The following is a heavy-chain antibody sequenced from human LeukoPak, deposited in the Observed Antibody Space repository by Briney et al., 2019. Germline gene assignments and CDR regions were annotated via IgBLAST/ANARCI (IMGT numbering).Heavy chain of an antibody. D-gene: IGHD4-17*01. CDR1: GYTLTSHY. J-gene: IGHJ6*03. CDR3: ARDRYGAHYYYYYLDV. CDR2: INPSGGRA. Sequence: GASVKVSCKASGYTLTSHYMHWARQAPGQGPEWMGIINPSGGRATYAQKFQGRVNMTTDTSTSTVYMELSSLRSEDTAVYYCARDRYGAHYYYYYLDVWGKGTTVTVSS. V-gene: IGHV1-46*01.